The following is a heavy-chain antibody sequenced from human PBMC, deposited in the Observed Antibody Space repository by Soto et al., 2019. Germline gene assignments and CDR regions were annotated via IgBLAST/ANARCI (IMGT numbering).Heavy chain of an antibody. V-gene: IGHV3-7*03. J-gene: IGHJ6*02. CDR1: GQTFNRYW. CDR3: VRTHLRSWSFNPYGMDV. CDR2: IKQDGSEE. Sequence: DVQLAESGGGLVQPGGSLRLSCVASGQTFNRYWMSWVRQAPGKGLEWVANIKQDGSEEYYVDSVKGRFTISRDNAKKSLYLQMTNPRAENTAMYYCVRTHLRSWSFNPYGMDVWGQGTTVTISS.